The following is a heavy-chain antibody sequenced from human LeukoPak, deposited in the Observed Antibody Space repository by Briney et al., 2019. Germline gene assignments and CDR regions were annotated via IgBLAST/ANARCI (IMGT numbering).Heavy chain of an antibody. CDR2: ISGSGGST. CDR1: GFTFSSYA. J-gene: IGHJ4*02. Sequence: PGGSLRLSCAASGFTFSSYAMSWVRQAPGKGLEWVSAISGSGGSTYYADSVKGRFTISRDNSKNTLYLQMNSLKAEDTAVYYCAEGPSIVGATYFDYWGQGTLVTVSS. V-gene: IGHV3-23*01. CDR3: AEGPSIVGATYFDY. D-gene: IGHD1-26*01.